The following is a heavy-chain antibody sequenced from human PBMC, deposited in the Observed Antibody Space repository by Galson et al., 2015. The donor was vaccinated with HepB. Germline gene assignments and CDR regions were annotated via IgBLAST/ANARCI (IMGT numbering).Heavy chain of an antibody. CDR2: IYAGGST. CDR3: ASQYSSGWSNFDY. V-gene: IGHV3-53*01. Sequence: SLRLSCAASGFAVSANYMSWVRQAPGKGLEWVSTIYAGGSTYYADSVKGRFTISRDNSKNTLYLQMNSLRAEDTAVYYCASQYSSGWSNFDYWGQGVWSPSPQ. J-gene: IGHJ4*02. D-gene: IGHD6-19*01. CDR1: GFAVSANY.